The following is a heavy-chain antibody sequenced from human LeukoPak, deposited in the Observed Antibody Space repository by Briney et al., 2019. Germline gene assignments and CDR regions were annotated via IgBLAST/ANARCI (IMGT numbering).Heavy chain of an antibody. J-gene: IGHJ4*02. CDR1: EFTFSSYA. CDR2: IYHSGST. CDR3: ARETAAAGSFIAINDY. Sequence: LRLSCVASEFTFSSYAMSWVRQPPGKGLEWIGYIYHSGSTYYNPSLKSRVTISVDRSKNQFSLKLSSVTAADTAIYYCARETAAAGSFIAINDYWGQGTLVTVSS. D-gene: IGHD6-13*01. V-gene: IGHV4-30-2*01.